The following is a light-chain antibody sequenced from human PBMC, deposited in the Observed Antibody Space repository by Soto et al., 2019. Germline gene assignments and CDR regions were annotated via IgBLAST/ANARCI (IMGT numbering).Light chain of an antibody. CDR1: YSSIGSNT. CDR3: AAWDERQNSPV. CDR2: SNT. V-gene: IGLV1-44*01. Sequence: QSVLTQPPSASGTPGQRVTISCSGSYSSIGSNTVNWYQQLPGTAPKLLIYSNTERPSGVPARFSGSKSGTSASLAIGGLQSEDEADYYFAAWDERQNSPVFGGGTKLPVL. J-gene: IGLJ3*02.